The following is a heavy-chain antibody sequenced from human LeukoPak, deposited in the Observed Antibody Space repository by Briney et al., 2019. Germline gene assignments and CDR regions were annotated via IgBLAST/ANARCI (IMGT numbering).Heavy chain of an antibody. Sequence: PGGSLRLSCAASGFTFSSYSMNWVRQAPGKGLEWVPSISSSSSYIYYADSVKGRFTISRDNAKNSLYLQMNSLRAEDTAVYYCARASRRYCSSTSCPAYWGQGALVTVSS. V-gene: IGHV3-21*01. D-gene: IGHD2-2*01. J-gene: IGHJ4*02. CDR2: ISSSSSYI. CDR1: GFTFSSYS. CDR3: ARASRRYCSSTSCPAY.